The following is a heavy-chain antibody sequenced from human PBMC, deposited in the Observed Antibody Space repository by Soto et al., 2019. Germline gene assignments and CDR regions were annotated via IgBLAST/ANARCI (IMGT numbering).Heavy chain of an antibody. CDR1: GGSISRSNW. Sequence: SETLSLTCAVSGGSISRSNWWSCVRQPPGKGLEWIGEIYHSGSTNYHPSLKSRVTISVDKSKNQFSLKLTSLTAADTAVYYCARSITFDWLFFDNWGQGTLVTVS. CDR2: IYHSGST. D-gene: IGHD3-9*01. J-gene: IGHJ4*02. V-gene: IGHV4-4*02. CDR3: ARSITFDWLFFDN.